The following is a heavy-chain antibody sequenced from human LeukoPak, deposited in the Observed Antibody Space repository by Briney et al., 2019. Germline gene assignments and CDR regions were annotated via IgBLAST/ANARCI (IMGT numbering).Heavy chain of an antibody. CDR1: GYTFTSYG. CDR3: ARPHQPHYCSSTSCPGTAFDY. D-gene: IGHD2-2*01. CDR2: ISAYNGNT. V-gene: IGHV1-18*01. Sequence: ASVKVSCKASGYTFTSYGISWVRQTPGQGLEWMGWISAYNGNTNYAQKLQGRVTMTTDTSTSTAYMELRSLRSDDTAVYYCARPHQPHYCSSTSCPGTAFDYWGQGTLVTVSS. J-gene: IGHJ4*02.